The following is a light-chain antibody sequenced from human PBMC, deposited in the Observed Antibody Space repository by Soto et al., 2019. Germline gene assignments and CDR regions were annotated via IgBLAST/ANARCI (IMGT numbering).Light chain of an antibody. CDR2: AAS. V-gene: IGKV1-39*01. CDR1: QSIANY. J-gene: IGKJ3*01. Sequence: DIQMTQSPSSLSASVGDRVTITCRASQSIANYLNWYQQKPGKAPELLIYAASSLQSGVPSRFSGSVSGTDFHLTISSLQPEDFATYYCQESFSTPFTFGPGTKVDIK. CDR3: QESFSTPFT.